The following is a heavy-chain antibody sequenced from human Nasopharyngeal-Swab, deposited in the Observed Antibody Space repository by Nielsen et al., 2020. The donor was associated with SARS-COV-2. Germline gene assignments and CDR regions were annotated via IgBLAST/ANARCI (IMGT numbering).Heavy chain of an antibody. D-gene: IGHD2-2*02. CDR2: IYYSGST. J-gene: IGHJ4*02. V-gene: IGHV4-59*12. CDR1: GGSISSYY. CDR3: AAYCSSTSCYMAIDY. Sequence: SETLSLTCTVSGGSISSYYWSWIRQPPGKGLEWIGYIYYSGSTNYNPSLKSRVTISVDKSKNQFSLKLSSVTAADTAVYYCAAYCSSTSCYMAIDYWGQGTLVTVSS.